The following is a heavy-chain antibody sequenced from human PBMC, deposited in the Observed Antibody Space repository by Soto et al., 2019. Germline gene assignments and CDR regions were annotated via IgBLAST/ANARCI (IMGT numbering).Heavy chain of an antibody. CDR1: GGTFDNYA. D-gene: IGHD2-21*01. Sequence: VQLVQSGAEVKKPGSSVIVSCKASGGTFDNYAISWVRQAPGQGLEWMGGIIPIIGTPSYAQRFQGRVTFIADKSTRTAYMELRSLRSDDTAVYYCAREKNIVVLPLLSLDFWGQGTQVIVSS. CDR3: AREKNIVVLPLLSLDF. V-gene: IGHV1-69*06. CDR2: IIPIIGTP. J-gene: IGHJ4*02.